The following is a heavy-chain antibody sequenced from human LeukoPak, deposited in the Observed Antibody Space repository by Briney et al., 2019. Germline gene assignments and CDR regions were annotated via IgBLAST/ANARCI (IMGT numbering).Heavy chain of an antibody. Sequence: GGSLRLSCAASGFTFSSYSMNWVRQAPGKGLEWVSSITSSSSYIYYADSVKGRFTISRDNAKNSLYLQMNSLRAEDTAVYYCARGEYGSGSYHIDYWGQGTLVTVSS. D-gene: IGHD3-10*01. CDR3: ARGEYGSGSYHIDY. CDR1: GFTFSSYS. V-gene: IGHV3-21*01. CDR2: ITSSSSYI. J-gene: IGHJ4*02.